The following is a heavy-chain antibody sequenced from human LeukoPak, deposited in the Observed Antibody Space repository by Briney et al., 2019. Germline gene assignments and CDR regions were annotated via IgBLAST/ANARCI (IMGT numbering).Heavy chain of an antibody. Sequence: GGSLRLSCAASEFTFSDYYMSWIRQAPGKGLEWVSYISSSGSTIYYADSVKGRFTISRDNAKNSLYLQMNSLRAEDTAVYYCAREDADPPRYGDADYWGQGTLVTVSS. CDR1: EFTFSDYY. CDR3: AREDADPPRYGDADY. CDR2: ISSSGSTI. D-gene: IGHD4-17*01. V-gene: IGHV3-11*04. J-gene: IGHJ4*02.